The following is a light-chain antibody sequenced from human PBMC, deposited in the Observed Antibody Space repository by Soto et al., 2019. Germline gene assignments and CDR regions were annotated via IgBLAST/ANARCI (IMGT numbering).Light chain of an antibody. CDR1: QSVLYSSNNKNY. Sequence: DIVMTQSPDSLTVSLGERATSNCKSSQSVLYSSNNKNYLAWYQQKPGQPPKLLIYWASTRESGVPDRFSGSGSGTDFTPTISSLQAEDVAVYYCQQYYSTPPTFGQGTKVEIK. CDR2: WAS. V-gene: IGKV4-1*01. J-gene: IGKJ1*01. CDR3: QQYYSTPPT.